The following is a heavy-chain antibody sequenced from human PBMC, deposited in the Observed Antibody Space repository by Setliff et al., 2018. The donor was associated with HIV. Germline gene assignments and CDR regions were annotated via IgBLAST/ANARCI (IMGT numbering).Heavy chain of an antibody. CDR3: ARDQDWAFDY. J-gene: IGHJ4*02. CDR1: GFTFSSFA. Sequence: GGSLRLSCAASGFTFSSFAMHWVRQAPGKGLEWVATISSDGSDKYYADSVKGRFPISRDNSKNSVYLQVNSLRVEDTAMYYCARDQDWAFDYWGQGTLVTVSS. V-gene: IGHV3-30*07. CDR2: ISSDGSDK. D-gene: IGHD3-9*01.